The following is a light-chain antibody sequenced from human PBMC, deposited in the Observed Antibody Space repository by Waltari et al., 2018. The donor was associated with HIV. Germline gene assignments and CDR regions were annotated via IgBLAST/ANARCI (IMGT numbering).Light chain of an antibody. Sequence: AIQLTQSPSSLSASVGDRVTITCRASQGISSALAWCQQKVGKAPKLLIYDASSLQSGVPSRFSGSGSGTDFTLTISSLQPEDFATYYCQQFHSYPRTFGQGTKVEIK. CDR3: QQFHSYPRT. V-gene: IGKV1-13*02. CDR2: DAS. CDR1: QGISSA. J-gene: IGKJ1*01.